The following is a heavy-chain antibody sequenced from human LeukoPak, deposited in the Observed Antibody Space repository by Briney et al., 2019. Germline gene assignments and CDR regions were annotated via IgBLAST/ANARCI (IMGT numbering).Heavy chain of an antibody. CDR1: GFTFSTYS. CDR3: ARDPTDYYYMDV. CDR2: ISSSGSAI. V-gene: IGHV3-48*01. Sequence: GGSLGLSCAASGFTFSTYSMNWVRQAPGKGLEWVSYISSSGSAIYYADSVKGRFTISRDNAKNSLSLQMISLRAEDTAVYYCARDPTDYYYMDVWGKGTTVTVSS. J-gene: IGHJ6*03. D-gene: IGHD4-17*01.